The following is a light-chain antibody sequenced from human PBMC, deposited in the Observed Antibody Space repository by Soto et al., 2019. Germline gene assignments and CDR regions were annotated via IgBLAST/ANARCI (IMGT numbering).Light chain of an antibody. CDR1: QSINTW. CDR3: QQFHSYSLT. V-gene: IGKV1-5*03. CDR2: EAS. Sequence: DIQMTQSPFTLSASVGDTVTITCRASQSINTWLAWYQQKPGIAPKLLIYEASNLQTGVPSSFSGSGSGTEFTLTISSLHPDDSATYYCQQFHSYSLTFGGGTKVEIK. J-gene: IGKJ4*01.